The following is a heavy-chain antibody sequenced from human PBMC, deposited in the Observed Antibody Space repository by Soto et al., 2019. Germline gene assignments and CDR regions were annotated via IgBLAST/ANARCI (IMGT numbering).Heavy chain of an antibody. Sequence: ASVKVSCKVSGYTLTELSMHWVRQAPGKGLEWMGGFDPEDGETIYAQKFQGRVTMTRDTPTSTVYMELSSLRSEDTAVYYCAREGGDAHDAFDIWGQGTMVTVSS. CDR3: AREGGDAHDAFDI. V-gene: IGHV1-24*01. CDR1: GYTLTELS. J-gene: IGHJ3*02. CDR2: FDPEDGET. D-gene: IGHD6-25*01.